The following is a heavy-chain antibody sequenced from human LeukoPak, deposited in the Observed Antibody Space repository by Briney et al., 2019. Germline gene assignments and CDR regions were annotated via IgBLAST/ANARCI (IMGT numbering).Heavy chain of an antibody. V-gene: IGHV1-46*01. D-gene: IGHD3-22*01. Sequence: GASVKVSCKASGYTFTSYYMHWVRQAPGQGLEWMGIINPSGGSTSYAQKFQGRVTMTRDTSTSTVYMELSSLRSEDTAVYYCARDLNYYDSSVTPRTFDPWGQGTLVTVSS. CDR1: GYTFTSYY. CDR3: ARDLNYYDSSVTPRTFDP. CDR2: INPSGGST. J-gene: IGHJ5*02.